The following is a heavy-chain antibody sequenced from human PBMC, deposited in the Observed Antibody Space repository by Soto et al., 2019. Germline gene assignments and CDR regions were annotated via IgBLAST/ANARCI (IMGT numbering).Heavy chain of an antibody. V-gene: IGHV3-23*01. Sequence: GGSLRLSCAASGFAFSSYAMSWVRQAPGKGLEWVSAISDSGGSTYYADSVKGRFTISRDNSKNTLYLQMNSLRAEDTAVYYCANRDTSMVTRYYYGMDVWGQGTTVAVSS. J-gene: IGHJ6*02. CDR1: GFAFSSYA. CDR2: ISDSGGST. D-gene: IGHD5-18*01. CDR3: ANRDTSMVTRYYYGMDV.